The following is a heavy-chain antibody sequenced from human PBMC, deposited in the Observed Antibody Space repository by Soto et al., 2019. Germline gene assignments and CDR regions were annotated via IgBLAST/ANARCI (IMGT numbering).Heavy chain of an antibody. Sequence: QVQLVESGGGVVQPGRSLRLSCAASGFTFRNFGMHWVRQAPGKGLEWVAVISYDGTNKYYADSVKGRFTISRDNSKNTLYLQINSLRAEDTAVYYCAKAVPPFVVVTASDYRGQGTLVTVSS. CDR1: GFTFRNFG. D-gene: IGHD2-21*02. CDR2: ISYDGTNK. J-gene: IGHJ4*02. CDR3: AKAVPPFVVVTASDY. V-gene: IGHV3-30*18.